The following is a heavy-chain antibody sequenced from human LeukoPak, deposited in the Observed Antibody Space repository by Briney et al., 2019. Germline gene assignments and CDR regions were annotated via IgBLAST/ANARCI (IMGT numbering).Heavy chain of an antibody. CDR1: GYTFTGYY. CDR2: INPNSGGT. D-gene: IGHD2-8*01. CDR3: ARGGYCTNGVCYNYYYYMDV. V-gene: IGHV1-2*02. Sequence: ASVKVSCKASGYTFTGYYMHWVRQAPGQGLEWMGWINPNSGGTNYAQKFQGRVTMTTDTSTSTAYMELRSLRSDDTAVYYCARGGYCTNGVCYNYYYYMDVWGKGTTVTVSS. J-gene: IGHJ6*03.